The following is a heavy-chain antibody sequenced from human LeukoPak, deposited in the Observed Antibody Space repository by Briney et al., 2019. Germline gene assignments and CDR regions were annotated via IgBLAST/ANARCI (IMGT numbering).Heavy chain of an antibody. CDR3: ARGGLYCGGDCYVDH. CDR2: INHSGST. Sequence: PSETLSLTCAVYGGSFSPYYWSWIRQPPEKGLEWIGEINHSGSTNYNPSLKSRVTISVDTSKNQFSLKLSSVTAADTAVYYCARGGLYCGGDCYVDHWGQGSLVTVSS. CDR1: GGSFSPYY. D-gene: IGHD2-21*02. V-gene: IGHV4-34*01. J-gene: IGHJ4*02.